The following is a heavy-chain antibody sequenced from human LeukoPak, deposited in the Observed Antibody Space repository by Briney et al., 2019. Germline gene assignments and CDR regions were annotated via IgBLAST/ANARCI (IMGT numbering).Heavy chain of an antibody. V-gene: IGHV3-43D*04. J-gene: IGHJ6*04. Sequence: GGSLRLSCAASGFTFDDYAMHWVRQAPGKGLEWVSLISWDGGSTYYADSVKGRFTISRDNSKNSLYLQMNSLRAEDTALYYCAKDYYGSGSHNYYGMDVWGKGTTVTVSS. CDR1: GFTFDDYA. CDR3: AKDYYGSGSHNYYGMDV. D-gene: IGHD3-10*01. CDR2: ISWDGGST.